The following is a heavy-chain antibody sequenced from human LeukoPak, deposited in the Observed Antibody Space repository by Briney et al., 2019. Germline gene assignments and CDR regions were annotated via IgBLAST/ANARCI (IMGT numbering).Heavy chain of an antibody. J-gene: IGHJ6*02. CDR3: ALGTINKDFYFGMDV. D-gene: IGHD2-8*01. CDR2: ISGSGDNT. V-gene: IGHV3-23*01. CDR1: GFTFSTYV. Sequence: GGSLRLSCAASGFTFSTYVISWVRQAPGKGLEWVSAISGSGDNTHYAGSVKGRFTISRDNAKRSLYLQIESLRDDDTAVYHCALGTINKDFYFGMDVWGQGTTVTVSS.